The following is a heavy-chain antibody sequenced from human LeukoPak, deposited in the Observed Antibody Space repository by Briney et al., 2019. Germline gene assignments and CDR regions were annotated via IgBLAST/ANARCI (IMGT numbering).Heavy chain of an antibody. CDR2: IIPIFCTA. CDR3: ARAIRYFDWLLPFGMDV. D-gene: IGHD3-9*01. J-gene: IGHJ6*04. Sequence: SSVKVSCKASGGTFSSYAISWVRQAPGQGLEWIGGIIPIFCTANYAQKFQGRVTITPDESPSTAYMELSSLRSEDTAVYYCARAIRYFDWLLPFGMDVWGKGTTVTVSS. CDR1: GGTFSSYA. V-gene: IGHV1-69*13.